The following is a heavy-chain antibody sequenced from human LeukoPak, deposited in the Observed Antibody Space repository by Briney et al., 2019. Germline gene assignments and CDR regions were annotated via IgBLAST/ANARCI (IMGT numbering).Heavy chain of an antibody. Sequence: GRSLRLSCAASGFTFDDYAMRWVRQAPGKGLEWVSGISWNSGSIGYADSVKGRFTISRDNAKNSLYLQMNSLRAEDTALYYCAKDNRYYDLWSGYFDYWGQGTLVTVSS. J-gene: IGHJ4*02. V-gene: IGHV3-9*01. D-gene: IGHD3-3*01. CDR3: AKDNRYYDLWSGYFDY. CDR1: GFTFDDYA. CDR2: ISWNSGSI.